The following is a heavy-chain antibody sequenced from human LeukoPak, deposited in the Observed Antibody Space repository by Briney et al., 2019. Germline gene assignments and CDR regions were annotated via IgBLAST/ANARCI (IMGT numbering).Heavy chain of an antibody. CDR1: GYTLTSYD. CDR2: MNPNSGNT. D-gene: IGHD3-22*01. J-gene: IGHJ4*02. V-gene: IGHV1-8*01. CDR3: ARPGDSSGYYYDFDY. Sequence: ASVKVSCKVSGYTLTSYDINWVRQATGQGLEWMGWMNPNSGNTGYAQKFQGRVTMTRNTSISTAYMELSSLRSEDTAVYYCARPGDSSGYYYDFDYWGQGTLVTVSS.